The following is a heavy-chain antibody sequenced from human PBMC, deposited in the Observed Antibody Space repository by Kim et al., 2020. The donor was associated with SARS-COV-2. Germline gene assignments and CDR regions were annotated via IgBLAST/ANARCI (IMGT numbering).Heavy chain of an antibody. CDR3: ARDWRRGSYSSFDY. V-gene: IGHV6-1*01. J-gene: IGHJ4*02. D-gene: IGHD1-26*01. Sequence: AVSVKSRITIKPDTSKNQFSLQLNSVTPEDTAVYYCARDWRRGSYSSFDYWGQGTLVTVSS.